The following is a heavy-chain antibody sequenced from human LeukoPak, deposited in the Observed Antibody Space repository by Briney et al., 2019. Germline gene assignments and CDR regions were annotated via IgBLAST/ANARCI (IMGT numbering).Heavy chain of an antibody. D-gene: IGHD3-3*01. V-gene: IGHV4-4*07. Sequence: SETLSLTCTVSGGSISSYYWSWIRQPAGKGLEWIGRIYTSGSTNYNPSLKSRVTMSVDTSKNQFSLKLSSVTAADTAVYYCARVRTIFGVGYWYFDLWGRGTLVTVSS. CDR3: ARVRTIFGVGYWYFDL. CDR2: IYTSGST. CDR1: GGSISSYY. J-gene: IGHJ2*01.